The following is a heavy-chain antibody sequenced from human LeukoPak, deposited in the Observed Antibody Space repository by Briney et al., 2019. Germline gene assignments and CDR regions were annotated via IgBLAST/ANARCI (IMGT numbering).Heavy chain of an antibody. CDR1: GGSISSSSDY. D-gene: IGHD6-19*01. Sequence: SETLSLTCTVSGGSISSSSDYWGWIRQPPGKGLEWFGSIYYSGHTYYNRSLKSRVTISVDTSKNQFSLKLSSVTAADTAVYYCARSCSGWYWWAIYYWGKGTLVTVSS. CDR3: ARSCSGWYWWAIYY. CDR2: IYYSGHT. J-gene: IGHJ4*02. V-gene: IGHV4-39*01.